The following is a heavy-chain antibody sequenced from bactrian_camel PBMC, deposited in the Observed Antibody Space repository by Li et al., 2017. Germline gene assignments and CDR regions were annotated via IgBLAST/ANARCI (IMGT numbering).Heavy chain of an antibody. CDR2: IATGSGNT. D-gene: IGHD1*01. V-gene: IGHV3S1*01. Sequence: HVQLVESRGGSVQPGGSLKLSCAISGYSSSSYCMGWVRQAPGQEREGVARIATGSGNTYYADSVKGRFTIFQDNAENRLYLQMNDLRPGDTAMYYCATAPTGPYPCYSGAWSPTMWGQGTQVTVS. J-gene: IGHJ4*01. CDR3: ATAPTGPYPCYSGAWSPTM. CDR1: GYSSSSYC.